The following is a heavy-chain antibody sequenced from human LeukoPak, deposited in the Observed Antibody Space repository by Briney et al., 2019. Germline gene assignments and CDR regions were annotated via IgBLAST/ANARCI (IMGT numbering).Heavy chain of an antibody. Sequence: SETLSLTCTVSGVSVSSYYWSWIRQPPGNGLEWMGFIYYTGSTNYNTSLKSRVTTSIDTSKNQFSLKLSSVTAADTAVYYCARDRYYDSSGPSFDYWGPGTLVTVSS. J-gene: IGHJ4*02. CDR3: ARDRYYDSSGPSFDY. V-gene: IGHV4-59*02. CDR2: IYYTGST. CDR1: GVSVSSYY. D-gene: IGHD3-22*01.